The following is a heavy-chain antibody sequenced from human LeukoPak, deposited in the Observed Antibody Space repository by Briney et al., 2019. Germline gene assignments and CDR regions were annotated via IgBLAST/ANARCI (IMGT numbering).Heavy chain of an antibody. Sequence: GASVKVSCKASGYTFTSYYMHWVRQAPGQGLEWMGIINPSGGSTSYAQKFQGRVTMTRDTSTSTVYMELSSLRSEDTAVYYCARVPQYYDFWSGYYHDAFDIWGQGTMVTVSS. J-gene: IGHJ3*02. V-gene: IGHV1-46*01. CDR2: INPSGGST. CDR3: ARVPQYYDFWSGYYHDAFDI. CDR1: GYTFTSYY. D-gene: IGHD3-3*01.